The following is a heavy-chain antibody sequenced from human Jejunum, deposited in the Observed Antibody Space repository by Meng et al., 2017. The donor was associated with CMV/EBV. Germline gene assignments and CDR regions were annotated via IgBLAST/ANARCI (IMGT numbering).Heavy chain of an antibody. Sequence: EVQLVESGGGLVQPGGSLRLSCAASGFSVSNSYMSWVRQAPGKGLEWVSVMYSAGNTYYADSVKGRFTTSRDNSKNTLYLQMNSLRAEDTAVYYCAMPDTNTWFGGYYFDFWGQGTLVTVAS. V-gene: IGHV3-66*01. CDR1: GFSVSNSY. CDR3: AMPDTNTWFGGYYFDF. CDR2: MYSAGNT. J-gene: IGHJ4*02. D-gene: IGHD3-16*01.